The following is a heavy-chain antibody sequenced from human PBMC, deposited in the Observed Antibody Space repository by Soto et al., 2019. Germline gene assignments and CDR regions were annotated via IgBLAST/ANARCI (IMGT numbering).Heavy chain of an antibody. CDR2: ISRSSIYI. J-gene: IGHJ3*02. Sequence: TVGSLRLSCAASGFTFSTYSMNWVRQAPGKRLEWVSGISRSSIYIQYADSVKGRFTISRDNAKNALYLQMNSLRAEDTAVYYCARNFRSYYYDSVAYDDAFDIWGQGTMVTVSS. CDR1: GFTFSTYS. D-gene: IGHD3-22*01. V-gene: IGHV3-21*01. CDR3: ARNFRSYYYDSVAYDDAFDI.